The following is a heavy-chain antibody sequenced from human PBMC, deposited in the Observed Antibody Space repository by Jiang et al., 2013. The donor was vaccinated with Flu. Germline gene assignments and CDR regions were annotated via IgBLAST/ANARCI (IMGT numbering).Heavy chain of an antibody. CDR2: IYPDDSDT. V-gene: IGHV5-51*01. J-gene: IGHJ3*02. D-gene: IGHD1-26*01. CDR1: GYSFTTYR. Sequence: AEVKKPGESLKISCKGSGYSFTTYRIGWVRQMPGKGLELMGIIYPDDSDTRYSPSFQGQVTISADKSISTAYMQWSSLKASDTAMYYCARGLVVGATKNAYDIWGQGTMVTVFS. CDR3: ARGLVVGATKNAYDI.